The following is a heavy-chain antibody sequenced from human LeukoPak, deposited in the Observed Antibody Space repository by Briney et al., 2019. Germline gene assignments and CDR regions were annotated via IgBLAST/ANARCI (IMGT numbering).Heavy chain of an antibody. Sequence: GRSLRPSCAASGFTFSSYAMHWVRQAPGKGLEWVAVISYDGSNKYYADSVKGRFTISRDNSKNTLYLQMNSLRAEDTAVYYCAREWELDYWGQGTLVTVSS. CDR2: ISYDGSNK. CDR1: GFTFSSYA. CDR3: AREWELDY. J-gene: IGHJ4*02. D-gene: IGHD1-26*01. V-gene: IGHV3-30-3*01.